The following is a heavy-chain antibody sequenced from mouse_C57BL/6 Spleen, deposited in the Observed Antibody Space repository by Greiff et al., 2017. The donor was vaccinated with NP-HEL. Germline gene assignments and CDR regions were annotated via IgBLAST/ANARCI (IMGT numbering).Heavy chain of an antibody. Sequence: QVQLQQSGPELVKPGASVKISCKASGYAFSSSWMNWVKQRPGKGLEWIGRIYPGDGDTNYNGKFKGKATLTADKSSSTAYMQLSSLTSEDSAVYFCAREDTTVVEDDWGQGTSVTVSS. CDR2: IYPGDGDT. CDR1: GYAFSSSW. V-gene: IGHV1-82*01. J-gene: IGHJ4*01. CDR3: AREDTTVVEDD. D-gene: IGHD1-1*01.